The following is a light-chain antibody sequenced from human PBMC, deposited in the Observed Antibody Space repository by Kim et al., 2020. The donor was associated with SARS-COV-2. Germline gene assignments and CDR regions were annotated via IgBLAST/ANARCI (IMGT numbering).Light chain of an antibody. CDR3: QVWDSSPAWV. CDR2: RDS. CDR1: NMEKEH. Sequence: VARRQTASITWGEKNMEKEHVLWSPEKPGQAPMLVIYRDSNRPSGIPERFSGSNSQNTATLTISRAQAGDEADYYCQVWDSSPAWVFGGGTQLPVL. V-gene: IGLV3-9*01. J-gene: IGLJ2*01.